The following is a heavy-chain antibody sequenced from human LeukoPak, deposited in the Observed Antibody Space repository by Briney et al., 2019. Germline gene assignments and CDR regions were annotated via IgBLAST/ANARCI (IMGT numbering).Heavy chain of an antibody. D-gene: IGHD6-13*01. CDR2: ISSSDSTI. V-gene: IGHV3-11*01. CDR1: GFTFSDYY. Sequence: PGGSLRLSCAASGFTFSDYYMSWIRQAPGKGLEWVSYISSSDSTIYYADSVKGRFTISRDNAKNSLYLQMNSLRAEDTAVYFCARDVRRAAAGTMNYWGQGTLVTVSS. J-gene: IGHJ4*02. CDR3: ARDVRRAAAGTMNY.